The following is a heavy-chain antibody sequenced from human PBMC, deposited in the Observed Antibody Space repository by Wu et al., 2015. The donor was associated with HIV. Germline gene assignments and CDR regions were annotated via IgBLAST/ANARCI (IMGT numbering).Heavy chain of an antibody. V-gene: IGHV1-69*11. Sequence: QVQLVQSGPEVKKPGSSVKVSCKASGDTFNSYGINWVRQGRGQGLEWMGGIIPILGPANNVLQLQGVPSSAQKFQGRVILSADESSSTAYMELNSLTSDDTALYYCTTGGPTGDGVFDHWGQGTLVTVSS. CDR3: TTGGPTGDGVFDH. CDR1: GDTFNSYG. CDR2: IIPILGPA. J-gene: IGHJ4*02. D-gene: IGHD7-27*01.